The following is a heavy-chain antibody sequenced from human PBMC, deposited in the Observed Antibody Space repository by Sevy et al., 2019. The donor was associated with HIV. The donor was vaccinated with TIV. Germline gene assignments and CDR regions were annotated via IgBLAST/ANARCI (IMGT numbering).Heavy chain of an antibody. V-gene: IGHV4-30-4*01. D-gene: IGHD6-13*01. CDR2: IYYSGST. J-gene: IGHJ5*02. Sequence: SETLSLTCTVSGGSINSGDYYWSWIRQPPGKGLEWIGYIYYSGSTYYNPSLKSRVTISVDTSKNQFSLKLTSVTAADTAVYYCARRIAGAGGGGWFDPWGQGTLVTVSS. CDR3: ARRIAGAGGGGWFDP. CDR1: GGSINSGDYY.